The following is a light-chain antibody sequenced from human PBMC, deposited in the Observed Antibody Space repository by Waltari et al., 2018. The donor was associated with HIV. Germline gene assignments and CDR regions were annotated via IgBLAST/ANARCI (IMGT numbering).Light chain of an antibody. CDR1: RSNIGTYNL. V-gene: IGLV2-23*02. CDR3: CSYAGSSTLV. Sequence: QSALTQPASVSGSPGQSITISCTGTRSNIGTYNLVSWHQPHSGKAPKTLIYEVSQRPSGVANSFCGTNAGNTASLTISGRQAEDEADYYCCSYAGSSTLVFGGGTKVTVL. J-gene: IGLJ3*02. CDR2: EVS.